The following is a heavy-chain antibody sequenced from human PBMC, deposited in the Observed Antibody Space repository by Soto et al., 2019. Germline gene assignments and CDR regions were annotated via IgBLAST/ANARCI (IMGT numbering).Heavy chain of an antibody. CDR3: AKRSCSTSCYRADRNLAARPDY. D-gene: IGHD2-2*02. J-gene: IGHJ4*02. V-gene: IGHV3-23*01. Sequence: EVQLLESGGGLVQPGGSLRLSCAASGFTFSSYVMSWVRQAPGKGLEWVSAISGSGGSTYYADSVKGRFTISRDNSKNTLYLQMNSLRAEDTAVYYCAKRSCSTSCYRADRNLAARPDYWGQGTLVTVSS. CDR1: GFTFSSYV. CDR2: ISGSGGST.